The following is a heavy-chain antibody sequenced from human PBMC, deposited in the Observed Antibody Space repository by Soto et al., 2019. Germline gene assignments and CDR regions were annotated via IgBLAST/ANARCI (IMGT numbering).Heavy chain of an antibody. CDR2: IIPIFGTA. Sequence: SVKVSRKASGGTFSSYAISWVRQAPGQGLEWMGGIIPIFGTANYAQKFQGRVTITADESTSTAYMELSSLRSEDTAVYYCAANGRDGYNYHYYYGMDVWGQGTTVTVSS. CDR1: GGTFSSYA. D-gene: IGHD5-12*01. J-gene: IGHJ6*02. CDR3: AANGRDGYNYHYYYGMDV. V-gene: IGHV1-69*13.